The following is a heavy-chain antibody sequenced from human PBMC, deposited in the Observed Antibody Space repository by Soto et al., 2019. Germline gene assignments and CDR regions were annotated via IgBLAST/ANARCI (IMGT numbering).Heavy chain of an antibody. V-gene: IGHV3-23*01. CDR2: ISGSGGST. CDR3: AKDQVAAGVFDY. J-gene: IGHJ4*02. Sequence: EVQLLESGGGLVQPGGSLRLSCAASGFTFSSYAMSWVRQAPGKGLEWVSAISGSGGSTYYAASVKGRFTISRDNSKNTLYLQMNSLRAEDTAVYYCAKDQVAAGVFDYWGQGTLVTVSS. D-gene: IGHD6-13*01. CDR1: GFTFSSYA.